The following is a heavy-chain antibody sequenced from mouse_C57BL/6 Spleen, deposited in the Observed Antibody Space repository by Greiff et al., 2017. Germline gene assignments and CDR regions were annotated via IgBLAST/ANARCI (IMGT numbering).Heavy chain of an antibody. CDR1: GYTFTSSW. Sequence: VQLQQPGAELVKPGASVTMSCKASGYTFTSSWLTWVKQRPGQGLEWIGDIYPGSGSTNYNEKCKSKATLPVDPSSSTAYMQLSSLTTGYSAVYYCARAGPYAMDYWGQGTSVTVYS. CDR3: ARAGPYAMDY. D-gene: IGHD3-3*01. CDR2: IYPGSGST. V-gene: IGHV1-55*01. J-gene: IGHJ4*01.